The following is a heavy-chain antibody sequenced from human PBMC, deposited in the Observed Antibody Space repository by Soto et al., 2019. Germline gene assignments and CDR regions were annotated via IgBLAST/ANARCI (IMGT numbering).Heavy chain of an antibody. D-gene: IGHD6-13*01. CDR2: IYYSGST. J-gene: IGHJ4*02. CDR3: ARNSIAAAGVDY. Sequence: QVQLQESGPGLVKPSETLSLTCTVSGGSVSSGRYSWSWIRQPPGKGLERIGYIYYSGSTNYNHTIQSRVVISVDKYKNQYSLKLSSVRAADTAVYYCARNSIAAAGVDYWGQGTLVTVSS. V-gene: IGHV4-61*01. CDR1: GGSVSSGRYS.